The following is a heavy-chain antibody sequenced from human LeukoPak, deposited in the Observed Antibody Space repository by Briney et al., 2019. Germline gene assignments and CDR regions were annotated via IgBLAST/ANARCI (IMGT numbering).Heavy chain of an antibody. CDR1: GYTFTSYY. D-gene: IGHD3-9*01. J-gene: IGHJ6*02. V-gene: IGHV1-46*01. CDR2: INPSGGST. Sequence: GASVKVSCKASGYTFTSYYMHWVRQAPGQGLEWMGIINPSGGSTSYAQKFQGRVTMTRDTSKNQFSLKLSSVTAADTAVYYCARVAAYYDILTGPYGMDVWGQGTTVTVSS. CDR3: ARVAAYYDILTGPYGMDV.